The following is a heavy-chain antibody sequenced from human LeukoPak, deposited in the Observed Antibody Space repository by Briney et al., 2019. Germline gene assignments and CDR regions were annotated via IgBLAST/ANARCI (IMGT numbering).Heavy chain of an antibody. V-gene: IGHV4-39*07. CDR1: GGSISSSSYY. D-gene: IGHD5-12*01. J-gene: IGHJ4*02. CDR3: ARDTVATMGGDY. Sequence: PSETLSLTCTVSGGSISSSSYYWGWIRQPPGKGLEWIGSIYYSGSTYYNPSLKSRVTISVDTSKNQFSLKLSSVTAADTAVYYCARDTVATMGGDYWGQGTLVTVSS. CDR2: IYYSGST.